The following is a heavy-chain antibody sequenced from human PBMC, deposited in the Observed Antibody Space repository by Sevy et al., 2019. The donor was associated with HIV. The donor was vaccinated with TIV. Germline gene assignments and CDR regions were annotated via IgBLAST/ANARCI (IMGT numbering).Heavy chain of an antibody. V-gene: IGHV5-51*01. CDR1: GYSFTTYW. J-gene: IGHJ6*02. CDR2: IFPADSDT. CDR3: ARARVIPHFYYGMDL. D-gene: IGHD2-21*01. Sequence: GESLKISCKASGYSFTTYWIGWVRQMPRKGLEWMRIIFPADSDTRYSPSCQGQVTISADNSFSTVYLQWSSLKASDTAMYYCARARVIPHFYYGMDLWGQGTTVTVSS.